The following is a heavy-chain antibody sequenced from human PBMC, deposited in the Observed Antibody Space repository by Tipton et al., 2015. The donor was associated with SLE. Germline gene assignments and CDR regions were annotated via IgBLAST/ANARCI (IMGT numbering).Heavy chain of an antibody. J-gene: IGHJ2*01. CDR2: INHSGST. Sequence: TLSLTCAVYGGSFSGYCWTWIRQPPGKGLEWIGEINHSGSTNYNPSLKSRVTISVDTSRNQFSLKLSSVTAADTAVYYCARGDDYGDFWYFDLWGRGTLVTVSS. CDR1: GGSFSGYC. V-gene: IGHV4-34*01. D-gene: IGHD4-17*01. CDR3: ARGDDYGDFWYFDL.